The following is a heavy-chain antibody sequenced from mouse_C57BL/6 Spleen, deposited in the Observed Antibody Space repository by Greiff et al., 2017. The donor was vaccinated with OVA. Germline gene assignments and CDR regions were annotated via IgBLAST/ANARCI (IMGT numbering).Heavy chain of an antibody. CDR2: IRSKSNNYAT. CDR1: GFSFNTYA. V-gene: IGHV10-1*01. CDR3: VRHGGYYGGYFDV. Sequence: EVMLVESGGGLVQPKGSLKLSCAASGFSFNTYAMNWVRQAPGKGLEWVARIRSKSNNYATYYADSVKDRFTISRDDSESMLYLQMNNLKTEDTAMYYCVRHGGYYGGYFDVWGTGTTVTVSS. J-gene: IGHJ1*03. D-gene: IGHD1-1*01.